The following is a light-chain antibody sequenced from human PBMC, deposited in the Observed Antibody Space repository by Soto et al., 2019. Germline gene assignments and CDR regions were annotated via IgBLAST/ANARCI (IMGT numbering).Light chain of an antibody. V-gene: IGKV2-30*01. Sequence: VVTQSPLSLSVTLGQPASISCRSSRSLVFSDGNTYLHWFQQRPGQSPRRLIDNVSNRDSGVQDRFSGSGSGTDFTLEISRVEAEDVGMYYCMHSIDWPWTFGQGTKVEIK. CDR3: MHSIDWPWT. J-gene: IGKJ1*01. CDR2: NVS. CDR1: RSLVFSDGNTY.